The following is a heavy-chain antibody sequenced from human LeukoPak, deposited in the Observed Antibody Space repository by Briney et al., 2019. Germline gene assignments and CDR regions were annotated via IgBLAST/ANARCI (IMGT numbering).Heavy chain of an antibody. D-gene: IGHD1-26*01. CDR1: GDSVSSNSVA. Sequence: SQTLSLTCAISGDSVSSNSVAWNWIRQSPSRGLEWLGRTYYRSKWYNDFAVSVKSRITINPDISKNQFSLQLNSVTPEDTAVYYCARSIVGATSYFDYWGQGTLVTVSS. CDR2: TYYRSKWYN. J-gene: IGHJ4*02. V-gene: IGHV6-1*01. CDR3: ARSIVGATSYFDY.